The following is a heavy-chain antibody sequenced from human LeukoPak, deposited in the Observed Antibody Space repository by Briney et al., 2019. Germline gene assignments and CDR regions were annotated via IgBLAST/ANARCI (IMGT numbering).Heavy chain of an antibody. D-gene: IGHD6-19*01. J-gene: IGHJ4*02. Sequence: GGSLRLSCAASGFIFSNYAMSLVRQAPGKGLQLVSAFSGSGGSTYYADSVKGRFTISRDNSRNTLYLQMNSLRAEDTAVYYCARGGRIAVAGYYFDYWGQGTLVTVSS. V-gene: IGHV3-23*01. CDR3: ARGGRIAVAGYYFDY. CDR2: FSGSGGST. CDR1: GFIFSNYA.